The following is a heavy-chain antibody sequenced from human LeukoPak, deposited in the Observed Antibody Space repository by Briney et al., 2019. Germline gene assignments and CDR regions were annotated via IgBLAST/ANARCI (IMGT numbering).Heavy chain of an antibody. V-gene: IGHV4-34*01. J-gene: IGHJ4*02. CDR1: GGSLSSYY. CDR2: NNHSGST. Sequence: SDTLSLTCNVSGGSLSSYYWRWTPQPPGKALEWMGENNHSGSTNYNPSHKSRVTISVDTSKNQFSLKLSSVTAADTAVYYCARHDSSSWYSHRAKFDYWGQGTLVIVSS. D-gene: IGHD6-13*01. CDR3: ARHDSSSWYSHRAKFDY.